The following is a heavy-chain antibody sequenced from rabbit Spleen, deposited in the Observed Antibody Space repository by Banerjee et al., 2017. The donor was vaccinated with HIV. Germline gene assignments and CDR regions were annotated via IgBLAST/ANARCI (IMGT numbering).Heavy chain of an antibody. CDR1: GFSFSRGSD. CDR3: ARDTSTSFSTYGMDL. Sequence: QSLEESGGGLVKPGASLTLTCTASGFSFSRGSDMCWVRQAPGKGLEWIACVYAGSSGSTYSATWVKGRFTISKTSSTTVTLQMTSLTAADTATYFCARDTSTSFSTYGMDLWGPGTLVTVS. CDR2: VYAGSSGST. D-gene: IGHD1-1*01. V-gene: IGHV1S40*01. J-gene: IGHJ6*01.